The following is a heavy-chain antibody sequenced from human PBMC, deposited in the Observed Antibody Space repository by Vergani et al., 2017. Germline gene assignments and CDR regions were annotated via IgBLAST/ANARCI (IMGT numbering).Heavy chain of an antibody. CDR1: GGSISSSSYY. CDR3: ARLSGLLWFGELLWAGGSGDY. CDR2: IYYSGRT. J-gene: IGHJ4*02. Sequence: QLQLQESGPGLVKPSETLSLTCTVSGGSISSSSYYWGWIRQPPGKGLEWIGSIYYSGRTYYNPSLKSRVTISVDTSKNQFSLKLSSVTAADTAVYYCARLSGLLWFGELLWAGGSGDYWGQGTLVTVSS. D-gene: IGHD3-10*01. V-gene: IGHV4-39*01.